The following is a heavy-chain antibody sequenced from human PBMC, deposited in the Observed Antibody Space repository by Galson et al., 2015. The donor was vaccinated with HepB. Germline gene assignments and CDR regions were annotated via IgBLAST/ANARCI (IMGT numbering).Heavy chain of an antibody. CDR1: GFTFGDYA. J-gene: IGHJ4*02. CDR2: IRSKAYGGTT. V-gene: IGHV3-49*03. CDR3: TRARVQLWLYYFDY. Sequence: SLRLSCAAFGFTFGDYAMSWFRQAPGKGLEWVGFIRSKAYGGTTEYAASVKGRFTISRDDSKSIAYLQMNSLKTEDTAVYYCTRARVQLWLYYFDYWGQGTLVTVSS. D-gene: IGHD5-18*01.